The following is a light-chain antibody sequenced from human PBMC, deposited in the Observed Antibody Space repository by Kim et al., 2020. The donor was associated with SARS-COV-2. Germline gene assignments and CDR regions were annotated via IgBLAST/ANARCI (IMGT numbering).Light chain of an antibody. Sequence: DIQMTQSPSTLSASVGDRVIITCRASQSLNNWLAWYQQKPGKAPKLLISKASILESGVPSRFSGSGSGAEFTLIISSLQPDDFATYSCQQYATDRPTFGGGTKVDIK. CDR3: QQYATDRPT. CDR1: QSLNNW. V-gene: IGKV1-5*03. CDR2: KAS. J-gene: IGKJ4*01.